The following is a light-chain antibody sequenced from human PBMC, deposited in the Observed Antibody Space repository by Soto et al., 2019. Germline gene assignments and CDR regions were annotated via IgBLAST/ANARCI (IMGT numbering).Light chain of an antibody. CDR1: SSDVGGYNY. V-gene: IGLV2-14*03. CDR2: DVS. CDR3: SSYRASSTTHYV. Sequence: QSVLTQPASLSGSPGQSITISCTGTSSDVGGYNYVSWYQQHPGKAPKLMIYDVSNRPSGVSNRFPGSKSGNTASLTISGFQAEDEADYYCSSYRASSTTHYVFGTGTKLTVL. J-gene: IGLJ1*01.